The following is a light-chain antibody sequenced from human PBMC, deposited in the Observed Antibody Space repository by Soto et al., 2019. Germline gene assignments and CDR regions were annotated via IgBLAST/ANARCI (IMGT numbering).Light chain of an antibody. CDR3: MQNTHWPIT. CDR1: QSLVYSDGDTY. V-gene: IGKV2-30*01. CDR2: QVS. Sequence: VMMAQSPLSLPVTLGQPASISCSSSQSLVYSDGDTYLGWFQQRPGQSPRRLLSQVSNRDSGVPDRSSGSGSGTDFTLKISSVEADDVAVYYCMQNTHWPITFGQGTRLEIK. J-gene: IGKJ5*01.